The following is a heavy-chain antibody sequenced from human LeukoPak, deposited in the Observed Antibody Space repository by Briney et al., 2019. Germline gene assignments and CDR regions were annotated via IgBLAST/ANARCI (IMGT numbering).Heavy chain of an antibody. CDR3: ARGAPGSYCSGGSCPYFDY. J-gene: IGHJ4*02. CDR2: MNPNSGNT. Sequence: GASVKVSCKASAYTFTSYDINWVRQATGQGLEWMGWMNPNSGNTGYAQKFQGRVTMTRNTSISTAYMELSSLRSEDTAVYYCARGAPGSYCSGGSCPYFDYWGQRTLISVSS. CDR1: AYTFTSYD. D-gene: IGHD2-15*01. V-gene: IGHV1-8*01.